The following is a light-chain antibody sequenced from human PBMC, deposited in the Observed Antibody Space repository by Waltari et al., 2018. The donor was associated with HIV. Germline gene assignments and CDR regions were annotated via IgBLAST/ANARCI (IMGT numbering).Light chain of an antibody. V-gene: IGLV2-23*02. CDR2: EVT. Sequence: QSVLTQPASVSGSPGQSITISCTGTSSDVGHYNLFSWYQQHPGKAPKLIIYEVTERPSGVSKRFSGFKSANTASLTSSGVKAEDEADYYCFSYVGSSLWVFGGGTKLTVL. CDR3: FSYVGSSLWV. J-gene: IGLJ3*02. CDR1: SSDVGHYNL.